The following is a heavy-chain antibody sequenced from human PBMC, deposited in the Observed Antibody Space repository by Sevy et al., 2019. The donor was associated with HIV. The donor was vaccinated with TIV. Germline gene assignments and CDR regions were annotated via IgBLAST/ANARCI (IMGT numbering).Heavy chain of an antibody. CDR2: ISYDGSDK. J-gene: IGHJ4*02. V-gene: IGHV3-30*18. Sequence: GESLKISCAASGFTFSAHGMHWVRQAPGKGLGWVALISYDGSDKYYADSVKGRFTISRDNSKNTLYLQMNSLRAEDTAVYYCAKDQGAAKYYYDNSGYWDYWGQRTLVTVSS. D-gene: IGHD3-22*01. CDR3: AKDQGAAKYYYDNSGYWDY. CDR1: GFTFSAHG.